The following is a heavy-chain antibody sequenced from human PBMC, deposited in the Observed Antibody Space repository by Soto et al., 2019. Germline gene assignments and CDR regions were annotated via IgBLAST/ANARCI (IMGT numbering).Heavy chain of an antibody. Sequence: SVKVSCKASGGTFSSDAISGVRQAPGEGLEWMGGIIPIFGTANYAQKFQGRVTITADESTSTAYMELSSLRSEDTAVYYCARREDYGDYKGYYYGMDVWGQGTTVTVSS. CDR3: ARREDYGDYKGYYYGMDV. V-gene: IGHV1-69*13. CDR1: GGTFSSDA. CDR2: IIPIFGTA. J-gene: IGHJ6*02. D-gene: IGHD4-17*01.